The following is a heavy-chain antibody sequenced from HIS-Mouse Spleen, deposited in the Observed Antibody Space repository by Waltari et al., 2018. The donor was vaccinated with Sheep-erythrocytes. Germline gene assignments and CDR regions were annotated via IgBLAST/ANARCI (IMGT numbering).Heavy chain of an antibody. Sequence: QVQLVQSGAEVKKPGASVKVSCKASGYTFTSYDINWVRQATGHGLGWTGWMTPNRGNTGYAQKFQGRVTMTRNTSISTAYMELSSLRSEDTAVYYCARGIAAAGTDWFDPWGQGTLVTVSS. CDR1: GYTFTSYD. D-gene: IGHD6-13*01. V-gene: IGHV1-8*01. J-gene: IGHJ5*02. CDR3: ARGIAAAGTDWFDP. CDR2: MTPNRGNT.